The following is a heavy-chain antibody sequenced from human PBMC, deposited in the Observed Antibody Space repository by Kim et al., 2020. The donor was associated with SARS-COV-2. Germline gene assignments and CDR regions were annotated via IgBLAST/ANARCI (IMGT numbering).Heavy chain of an antibody. D-gene: IGHD3-10*01. CDR3: ARDVHVSGSYPLQY. CDR2: INTNTGNP. CDR1: GYTFTTYA. J-gene: IGHJ4*02. Sequence: ASVKVSCKASGYTFTTYAMCWLRQAPGQGLEWMGWINTNTGNPTYVQRLAGRFIFSVDTSVSTAYLEISSLNVEDTGVYYCARDVHVSGSYPLQYGGRGTRVSV. V-gene: IGHV7-4-1*02.